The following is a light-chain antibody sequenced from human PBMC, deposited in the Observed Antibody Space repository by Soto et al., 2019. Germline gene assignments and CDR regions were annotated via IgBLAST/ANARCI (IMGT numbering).Light chain of an antibody. Sequence: QTVVTQEPSLTVSPGGTVTLTCASSTGAVTSGHYASWFQQKPGQAPRTLIYTTNSRHSWTPARFSGSLLGGKVALTLSAVQPEDEAEYYCLLYYGGSQLMFGGGTKVTVL. CDR2: TTN. CDR3: LLYYGGSQLM. V-gene: IGLV7-43*01. CDR1: TGAVTSGHY. J-gene: IGLJ3*02.